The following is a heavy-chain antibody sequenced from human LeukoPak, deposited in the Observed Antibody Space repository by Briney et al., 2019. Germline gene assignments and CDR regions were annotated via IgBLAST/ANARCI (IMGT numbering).Heavy chain of an antibody. CDR3: GSVSPYGYFDY. Sequence: PSQTLSLTCTVSGGSISSGDYSWSWIRQPPGKGLEWIGYIYYSGSTYYNPSLKSRVTISVDTSKNQFSLKLSSVTAADTAVYYCGSVSPYGYFDYWGQGTLVTVSS. J-gene: IGHJ4*02. D-gene: IGHD4-17*01. CDR1: GGSISSGDYS. CDR2: IYYSGST. V-gene: IGHV4-30-4*08.